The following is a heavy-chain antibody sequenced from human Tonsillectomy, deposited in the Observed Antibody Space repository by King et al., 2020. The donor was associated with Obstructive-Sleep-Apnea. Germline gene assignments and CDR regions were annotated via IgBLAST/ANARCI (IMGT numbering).Heavy chain of an antibody. CDR2: IDWDDDK. D-gene: IGHD6-19*01. CDR1: GFSLSTGGMC. J-gene: IGHJ4*02. Sequence: TLKESGPALVKPTQTLTLTCTFSGFSLSTGGMCVSWIRQPPGKALEWLARIDWDDDKYYNTSLKTRLTISKDTSKNQVALTMTNMDPVNTATYYCARTTILRGSIAVVGTAHFDYWGQGTLVTVSS. V-gene: IGHV2-70*11. CDR3: ARTTILRGSIAVVGTAHFDY.